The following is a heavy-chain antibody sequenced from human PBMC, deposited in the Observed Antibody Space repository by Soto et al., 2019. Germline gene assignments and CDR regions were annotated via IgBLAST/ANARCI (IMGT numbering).Heavy chain of an antibody. CDR3: ARRVPAAPNWFDP. CDR2: IYHSGSP. J-gene: IGHJ5*02. D-gene: IGHD2-2*01. CDR1: GGSISSGTW. Sequence: QVQLQESGPGLVKPSGTLSLTFAVSGGSISSGTWWSWVRQPPGRGLEWIGEIYHSGSPNYNPSLKSRVTTSVDKSKNLFSLRLSSVTAADSALYYCARRVPAAPNWFDPWGQGTLVTVSS. V-gene: IGHV4-4*02.